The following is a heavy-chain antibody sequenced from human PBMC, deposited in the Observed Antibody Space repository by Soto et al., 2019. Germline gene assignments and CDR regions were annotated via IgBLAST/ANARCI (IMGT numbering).Heavy chain of an antibody. CDR1: RFSLSTSGTC. J-gene: IGHJ4*02. D-gene: IGHD6-19*01. Sequence: PALVNAAHAPTVPFTICRFSLSTSGTCMSWIRQPPGKALEWLALIDWDDDKYYSTSLKTRLTISKDTSKNQVVLTMTNMDPVDTATYYCARIRPYSSGWYGFDYWGQGNPVNVS. V-gene: IGHV2-70*01. CDR2: IDWDDDK. CDR3: ARIRPYSSGWYGFDY.